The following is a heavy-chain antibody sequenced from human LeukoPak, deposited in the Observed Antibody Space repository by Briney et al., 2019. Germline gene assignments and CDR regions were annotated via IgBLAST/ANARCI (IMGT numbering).Heavy chain of an antibody. CDR3: AKGTYQLHGPTYYYYGMDV. Sequence: GGSLRLSCAASGFTFSSYAMSWVRQAPGKGLEWVSAISGSGGSTYYADSVKGRFTISRDNSKNTLYLQMNSLRAEDTAVYYCAKGTYQLHGPTYYYYGMDVWGQGTTVTVSS. V-gene: IGHV3-23*01. CDR2: ISGSGGST. J-gene: IGHJ6*02. D-gene: IGHD2-2*01. CDR1: GFTFSSYA.